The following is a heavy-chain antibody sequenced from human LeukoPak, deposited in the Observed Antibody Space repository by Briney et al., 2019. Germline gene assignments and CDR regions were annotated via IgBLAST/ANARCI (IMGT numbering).Heavy chain of an antibody. CDR2: IYTSGST. CDR1: GGSISSGSYY. V-gene: IGHV4-61*02. J-gene: IGHJ1*01. Sequence: PSETLSLTCTVSGGSISSGSYYWGWIRQPAGKGLEWIGRIYTSGSTNYNPSLKSRVTISVDTSKNQFSLKLSSVTAADTAVYYCAGAAVAGTAYFQHWGQGTLVTVSS. D-gene: IGHD6-19*01. CDR3: AGAAVAGTAYFQH.